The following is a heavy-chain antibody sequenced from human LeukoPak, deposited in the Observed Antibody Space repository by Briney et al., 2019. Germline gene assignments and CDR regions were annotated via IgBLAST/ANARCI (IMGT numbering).Heavy chain of an antibody. D-gene: IGHD6-13*01. CDR2: INHSGIT. CDR3: ARGYGIAAAGYRQ. V-gene: IGHV4-34*01. Sequence: WETLCLTCAVYGGSFSGYDWSWIRQPPGKGLEWIGEINHSGITNYNPSLKSRVTISVDTSKSQFCLKLSSVTAADTDVYYCARGYGIAAAGYRQWGQGTLVTVPS. CDR1: GGSFSGYD. J-gene: IGHJ1*01.